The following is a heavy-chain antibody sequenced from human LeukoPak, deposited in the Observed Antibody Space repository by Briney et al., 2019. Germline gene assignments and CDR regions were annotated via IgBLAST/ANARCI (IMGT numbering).Heavy chain of an antibody. Sequence: PSETLSLTCTVSGGSISTGGYYWNWIRQHPGKGLEWIGFIYHSGSTSYNPSLKSRVTISVDRSKNQFSLKLSSVTAADTAVYYCARVRSPYDILTGYYMDDAFDIWGQGTMVTVSS. D-gene: IGHD3-9*01. V-gene: IGHV4-30-2*01. J-gene: IGHJ3*02. CDR1: GGSISTGGYY. CDR3: ARVRSPYDILTGYYMDDAFDI. CDR2: IYHSGST.